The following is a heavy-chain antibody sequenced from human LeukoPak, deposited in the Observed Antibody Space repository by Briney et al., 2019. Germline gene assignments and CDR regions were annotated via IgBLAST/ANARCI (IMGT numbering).Heavy chain of an antibody. V-gene: IGHV4-38-2*02. CDR1: NYSISNSLY. J-gene: IGHJ6*03. Sequence: SETLSLTCSGSNYSISNSLYWGWLRQPPGKGLEWIGSIYRSGSTFYNPSLRSRVTISLDTSKNQFSLKLSSVTAADTAVYFCARGTYGYYMDVWGKGTTVTVSS. CDR2: IYRSGST. D-gene: IGHD4-17*01. CDR3: ARGTYGYYMDV.